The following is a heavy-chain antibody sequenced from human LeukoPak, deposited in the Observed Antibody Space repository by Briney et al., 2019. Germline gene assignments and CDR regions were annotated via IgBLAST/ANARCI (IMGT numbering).Heavy chain of an antibody. CDR2: IYYSGST. J-gene: IGHJ3*02. CDR3: ARSLEAFDI. V-gene: IGHV4-59*01. CDR1: GGSISSYY. Sequence: SETLSLTCTVSGGSISSYYWSWIRQPPGKGLEWIGYIYYSGSTNYNPSLKSRVTISVDTSKNQFSLKPSSVTAADTAVYYCARSLEAFDIWGQGTMVTVSS. D-gene: IGHD1-1*01.